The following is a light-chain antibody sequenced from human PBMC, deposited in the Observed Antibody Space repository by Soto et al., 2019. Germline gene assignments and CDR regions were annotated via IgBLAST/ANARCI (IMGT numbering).Light chain of an antibody. Sequence: DVVITQTQLSLPVTLVQPASISCRSSQSFVHSDGNTYLNWFQQRPGQSPRRLIYRVSNRDSGVPDRFSGSGSATDFTLKISRVEAEDVGVYYCMPGPYRRTFVQVNKV. V-gene: IGKV2-30*02. CDR3: MPGPYRRT. CDR2: RVS. CDR1: QSFVHSDGNTY. J-gene: IGKJ1*01.